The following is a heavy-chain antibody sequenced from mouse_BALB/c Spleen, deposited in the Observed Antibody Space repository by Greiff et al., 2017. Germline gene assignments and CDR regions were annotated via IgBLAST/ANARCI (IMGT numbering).Heavy chain of an antibody. CDR2: IYPGNGDT. J-gene: IGHJ2*01. CDR1: GYTFTSYN. D-gene: IGHD2-10*02. CDR3: AREGYGNYWDY. V-gene: IGHV1-12*01. Sequence: LQQPGAELVKPGASVKMSCKASGYTFTSYNMHWVKQTPGQGLEWIGAIYPGNGDTSYNQKFKGKATLTADKSSSTAYMQLSSLTSEDSAVYYCAREGYGNYWDYWGQGTTLTVSS.